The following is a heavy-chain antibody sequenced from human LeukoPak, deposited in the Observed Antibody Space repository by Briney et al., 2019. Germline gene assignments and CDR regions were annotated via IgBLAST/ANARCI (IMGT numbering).Heavy chain of an antibody. V-gene: IGHV3-7*01. J-gene: IGHJ4*02. CDR1: GFAFSYYW. D-gene: IGHD6-6*01. CDR2: IKQDGSEK. Sequence: GGSLRLSCAASGFAFSYYWMNWVRQAPGKGLEWVANIKQDGSEKYYVDSVKGRFTISRDNAKNSLYLQMNSLRAEDTAVYYCASGQQLGYWGQGTLVTVSS. CDR3: ASGQQLGY.